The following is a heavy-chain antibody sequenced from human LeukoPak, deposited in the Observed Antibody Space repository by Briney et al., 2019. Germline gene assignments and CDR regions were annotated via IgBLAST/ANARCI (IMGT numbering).Heavy chain of an antibody. CDR2: INPSGGST. Sequence: AASVTVSSTASGYTFTSYYMHWVRQAPGQGLEWMGIINPSGGSTSYAQKFQGRVTMTRDTSTSTAYMELRSLRSDDTAVYYCAREDRSGWSHIDYWGQGTLVTVSS. V-gene: IGHV1-46*01. CDR3: AREDRSGWSHIDY. D-gene: IGHD6-19*01. CDR1: GYTFTSYY. J-gene: IGHJ4*02.